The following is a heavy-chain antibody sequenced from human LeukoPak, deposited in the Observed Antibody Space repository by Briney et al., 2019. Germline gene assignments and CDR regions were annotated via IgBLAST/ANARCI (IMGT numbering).Heavy chain of an antibody. CDR3: ARDPPTIFGVVTPPTPYF. CDR2: ISYDGSNK. CDR1: GFTFNSYA. V-gene: IGHV3-30-3*01. D-gene: IGHD3-3*01. Sequence: GGSLRLSCAASGFTFNSYAMHWVRQAPGKGLEWVAIISYDGSNKYYADSVKGRFTISRDNSKNSLYLQMNSLRAEDTAVYYCARDPPTIFGVVTPPTPYFWGQGTLVTVSS. J-gene: IGHJ4*02.